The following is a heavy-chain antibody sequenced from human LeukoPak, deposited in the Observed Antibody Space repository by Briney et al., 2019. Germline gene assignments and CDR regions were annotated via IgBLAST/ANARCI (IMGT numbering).Heavy chain of an antibody. Sequence: SETLSLTCTVSGGSISSYYWSWIRQPPGKGLEWIGYIYYSGSTNYNPSLKSRVTISVDTSKNQFSLKISAVTAADTAVYYCARVAAAEFYYYYYMDVWGKGTTVTVSS. D-gene: IGHD6-13*01. CDR2: IYYSGST. CDR1: GGSISSYY. J-gene: IGHJ6*03. CDR3: ARVAAAEFYYYYYMDV. V-gene: IGHV4-59*01.